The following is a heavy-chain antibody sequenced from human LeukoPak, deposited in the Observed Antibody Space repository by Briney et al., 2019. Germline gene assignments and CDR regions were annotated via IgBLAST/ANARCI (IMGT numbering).Heavy chain of an antibody. V-gene: IGHV1-46*01. CDR2: IYPRDGST. CDR3: ATSTDVEIVATILSPLDY. CDR1: GYTFTSNY. D-gene: IGHD5-12*01. J-gene: IGHJ4*02. Sequence: ASVKVSCKASGYTFTSNYIHWVRQAPGQGLEWMGMIYPRDGSTSYAQKFQGRVTVTRDTSTSTVHMELSGLRSEDTAVYYCATSTDVEIVATILSPLDYWGQGTLVTVSS.